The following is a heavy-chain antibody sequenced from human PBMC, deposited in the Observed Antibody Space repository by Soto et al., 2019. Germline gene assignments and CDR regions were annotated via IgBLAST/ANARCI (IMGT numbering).Heavy chain of an antibody. CDR1: GFTFGGSA. Sequence: EVQLVESGGGLVQPGGSLKLSCAASGFTFGGSAIHWVRQASGKGLEWVGRIRSKANNYATTYAASVKGRFTLSRDDSKNTAYLQMNSLKTEDTAVYYCTTPNVDTSMAIPYWGQGTLVTVSP. J-gene: IGHJ4*02. V-gene: IGHV3-73*01. D-gene: IGHD5-18*01. CDR2: IRSKANNYAT. CDR3: TTPNVDTSMAIPY.